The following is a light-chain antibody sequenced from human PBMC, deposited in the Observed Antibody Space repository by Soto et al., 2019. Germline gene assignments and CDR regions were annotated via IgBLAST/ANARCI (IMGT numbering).Light chain of an antibody. CDR1: SSDIGGYNY. V-gene: IGLV2-8*01. J-gene: IGLJ2*01. CDR3: SSYAGSITFVV. Sequence: QSVLTQPPSASGSPGQSVTISCTGTSSDIGGYNYVSWYQQYPGKAPKLMICEVSQRPSGVPDRFSGSKSGNTASLTVSGLQAEDEADYYCSSYAGSITFVVLGGGTKVTV. CDR2: EVS.